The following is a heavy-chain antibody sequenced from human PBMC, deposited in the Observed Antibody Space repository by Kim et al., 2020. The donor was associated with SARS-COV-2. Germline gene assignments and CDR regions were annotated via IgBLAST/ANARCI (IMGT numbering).Heavy chain of an antibody. CDR1: GDIFSNYS. D-gene: IGHD1-20*01. Sequence: SVKVSCKASGDIFSNYSISWVRQAPGQGLEWMGGLTLIFDTAAYAQKFQGRVTITADKSTSTAYMEMTRLTSEDTAVYYCVGTFGMSSWLDPWGQGPLV. CDR3: VGTFGMSSWLDP. J-gene: IGHJ5*02. CDR2: LTLIFDTA. V-gene: IGHV1-69*06.